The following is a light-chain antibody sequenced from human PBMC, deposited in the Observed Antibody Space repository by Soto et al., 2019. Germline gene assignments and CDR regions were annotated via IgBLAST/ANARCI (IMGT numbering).Light chain of an antibody. Sequence: ALQLPQSTSSISASVVYRLTVSLRSSQDIRNYLAWYQQKPGKAPKLLICDASTLYSGVPSRFSGSGSGTDFTLTIRCLQSEDFATYFCQQYNSFSLINCGQGTRREIK. CDR3: QQYNSFSLIN. J-gene: IGKJ5*01. V-gene: IGKV1-8*01. CDR2: DAS. CDR1: QDIRNY.